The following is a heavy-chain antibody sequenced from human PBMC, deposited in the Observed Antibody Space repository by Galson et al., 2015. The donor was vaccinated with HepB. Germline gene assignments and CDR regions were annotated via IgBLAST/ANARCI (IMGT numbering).Heavy chain of an antibody. V-gene: IGHV3-48*01. CDR2: IRSSSSTI. CDR1: GFTFSNYM. Sequence: SLSLSCAASGFTFSNYMMSWLRQAPGKGLEWVSYIRSSSSTIYYADSVKGRFTIFRDNAKNSLYLQMNSLRAEDTAVYYCARGLDYWGQGTLVTVSS. D-gene: IGHD3-16*01. CDR3: ARGLDY. J-gene: IGHJ4*02.